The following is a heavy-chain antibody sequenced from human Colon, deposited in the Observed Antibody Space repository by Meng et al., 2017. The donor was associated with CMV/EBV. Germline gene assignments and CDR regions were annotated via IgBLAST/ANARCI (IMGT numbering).Heavy chain of an antibody. Sequence: GGSLRLSCVPSGFTFRNNWMHWVRQAPGKGLEWISYISGDGSDLFYGDSVRGRFTISRDNAKNSLYLQINSLRVEDTAVYYCVRDILRVGITYYFDYWGQGTLVTVSS. CDR2: ISGDGSDL. D-gene: IGHD1-26*01. CDR3: VRDILRVGITYYFDY. V-gene: IGHV3-11*04. CDR1: GFTFRNNW. J-gene: IGHJ4*02.